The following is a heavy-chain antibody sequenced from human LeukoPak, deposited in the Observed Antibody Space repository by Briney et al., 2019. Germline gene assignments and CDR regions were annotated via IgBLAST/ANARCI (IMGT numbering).Heavy chain of an antibody. J-gene: IGHJ6*02. CDR1: GGSFSGYY. CDR2: INHSGST. CDR3: ARGRYDYGMDA. Sequence: TSETLSLTCAVYGGSFSGYYWSWIRQPPGKGLEWIGEINHSGSTNYNPSLKSRVTISVDTSKNQFSLKLSSVTAADTAVYYCARGRYDYGMDAWGQGTTVTVSS. V-gene: IGHV4-34*01.